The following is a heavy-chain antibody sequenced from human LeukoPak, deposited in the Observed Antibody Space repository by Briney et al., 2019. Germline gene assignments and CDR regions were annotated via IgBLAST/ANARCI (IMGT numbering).Heavy chain of an antibody. CDR1: GFTFSGYW. CDR2: IKQDGTEK. J-gene: IGHJ6*04. CDR3: AELGITMIGGV. V-gene: IGHV3-7*01. Sequence: GGSLRLSCAASGFTFSGYWMSWVRQAPGMGLEWVAKIKQDGTEKYYVGSVKGRFTISRDNVKNSLYLQMDSLRAEDTAVYYCAELGITMIGGVWGKGTTVTISS. D-gene: IGHD3-10*02.